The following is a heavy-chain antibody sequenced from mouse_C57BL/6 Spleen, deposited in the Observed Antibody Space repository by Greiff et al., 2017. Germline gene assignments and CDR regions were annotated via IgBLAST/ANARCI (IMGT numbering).Heavy chain of an antibody. CDR1: GYTFTSYG. CDR2: IYPRSGNT. V-gene: IGHV1-81*01. Sequence: QVQLQQSGAELARPGASVKLSCKASGYTFTSYGISWVKQRTGQGLEWIGEIYPRSGNTYYNEKFKGKATLTADNSSSTAYMELRSLTSEESAVYFCASDEVTEEVYFDYWGQGTTLTVSS. J-gene: IGHJ2*01. CDR3: ASDEVTEEVYFDY. D-gene: IGHD2-2*01.